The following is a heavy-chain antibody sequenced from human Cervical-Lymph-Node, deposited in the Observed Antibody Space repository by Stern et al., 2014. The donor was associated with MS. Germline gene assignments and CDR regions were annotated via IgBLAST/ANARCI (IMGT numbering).Heavy chain of an antibody. CDR1: GGSISSSSYY. CDR2: IYYSGRT. J-gene: IGHJ4*02. CDR3: ARNDYGDYPSPYY. D-gene: IGHD4-17*01. Sequence: VQLVESGPGLVKPSETLSLTCTVSGGSISSSSYYWGWIRQPPGKGLERIGSIYYSGRTYYNPSLKSRFTISVDTSQNPVSLKLSSVTAADTAVYYCARNDYGDYPSPYYWGQGTLVTVSS. V-gene: IGHV4-39*01.